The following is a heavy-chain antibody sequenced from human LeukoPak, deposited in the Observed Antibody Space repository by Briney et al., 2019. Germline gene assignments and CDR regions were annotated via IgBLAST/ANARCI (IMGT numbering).Heavy chain of an antibody. CDR2: IIPIFGTA. Sequence: SVKVSCKASRGTFSSYAISWVRQAPGQGLEWMGRIIPIFGTANYAQKFQGRVTITTDESTSTAYMELSSLRSEDTAVYYCARSIAAAGLDAFDIWGQGTMVTVSS. V-gene: IGHV1-69*05. J-gene: IGHJ3*02. CDR3: ARSIAAAGLDAFDI. D-gene: IGHD6-13*01. CDR1: RGTFSSYA.